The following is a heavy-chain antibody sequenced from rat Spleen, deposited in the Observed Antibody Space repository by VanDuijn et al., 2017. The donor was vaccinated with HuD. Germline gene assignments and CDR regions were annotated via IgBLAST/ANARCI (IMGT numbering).Heavy chain of an antibody. CDR2: ISYGDSSGHSST. Sequence: EVQLVESGGGLVQPGRSLKLSCAASGFTFSDYGMAWVRQAPTKGLEWVVTISYGDSSGHSSTYYRDSVKGRFTISRHNAKSTLYLQMESLRSEDTATYYCVRHGYTRYYFDYWGQGVMVTVSS. V-gene: IGHV5-29*01. J-gene: IGHJ2*01. CDR3: VRHGYTRYYFDY. CDR1: GFTFSDYG. D-gene: IGHD1-9*01.